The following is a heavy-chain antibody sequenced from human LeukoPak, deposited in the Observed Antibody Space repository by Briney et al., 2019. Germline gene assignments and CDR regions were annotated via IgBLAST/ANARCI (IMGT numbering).Heavy chain of an antibody. CDR3: ARVGGENSGYRYYFDF. D-gene: IGHD5-18*01. Sequence: SETLSLTCTVSGDSISGSNYYWAWIRQPPGKGLEWIGNIYDGGSTHYNPSLMSRVTISIDTSRNQFSLTVSSVTAADTAVYYCARVGGENSGYRYYFDFWGQGTLVTVSS. CDR2: IYDGGST. CDR1: GDSISGSNYY. V-gene: IGHV4-39*01. J-gene: IGHJ4*02.